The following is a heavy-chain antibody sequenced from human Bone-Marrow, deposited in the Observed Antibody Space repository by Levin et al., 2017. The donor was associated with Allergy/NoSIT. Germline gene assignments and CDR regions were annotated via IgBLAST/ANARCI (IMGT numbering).Heavy chain of an antibody. Sequence: GGSLRLSCAASGFTFSSYSMNWVRQAPGKGLEWVSYISSSSSTIYYADSVKGRFTISRDNAKNSLYLQMNSLRDEDTAVYYCARYAGLQAVAGTLRDYYYYYMDVWGKGTTVTVSS. V-gene: IGHV3-48*02. D-gene: IGHD6-19*01. CDR2: ISSSSSTI. CDR3: ARYAGLQAVAGTLRDYYYYYMDV. CDR1: GFTFSSYS. J-gene: IGHJ6*03.